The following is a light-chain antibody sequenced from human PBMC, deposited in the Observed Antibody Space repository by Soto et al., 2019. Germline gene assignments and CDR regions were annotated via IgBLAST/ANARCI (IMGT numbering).Light chain of an antibody. Sequence: QSALTQPASLSGSPGQSITISCTGTRSDVGGYDYVSWYQQYPGKAPKLMIYEVTNRPSGVSNRFSGSKSGNTASLTVSGLQAEDEADYYCSSYTITSSVVFGGGTKLTVL. CDR1: RSDVGGYDY. CDR2: EVT. CDR3: SSYTITSSVV. V-gene: IGLV2-14*01. J-gene: IGLJ2*01.